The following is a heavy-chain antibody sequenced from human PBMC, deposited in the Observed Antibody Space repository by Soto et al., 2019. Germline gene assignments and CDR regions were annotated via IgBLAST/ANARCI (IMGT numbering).Heavy chain of an antibody. CDR3: ARDSEEMATITRYFDL. Sequence: QVQLVQSGAEVKKPGSSVKVSCKASGGTFSSYAISWVRQAPGQGLEWMGGIIPIFGTANYAQKFQGRVTITADESTSTAYMELSSLRCEDTAVYYCARDSEEMATITRYFDLWGRGTQVTVSS. D-gene: IGHD5-12*01. CDR2: IIPIFGTA. V-gene: IGHV1-69*01. J-gene: IGHJ2*01. CDR1: GGTFSSYA.